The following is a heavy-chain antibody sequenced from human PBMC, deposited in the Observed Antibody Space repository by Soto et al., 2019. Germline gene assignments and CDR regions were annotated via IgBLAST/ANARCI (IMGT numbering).Heavy chain of an antibody. CDR2: VNGDGSST. Sequence: EVQLVESGGGLVQPGGSLRLSSAASGFTFTHYRIHWVRQAPGKGLVWVSRVNGDGSSTNYADSVKGRFTISRDNARNTVYLQMNSLRAEDTAVYYCARAGDWNYVYDFWGQGTLVTVSS. CDR3: ARAGDWNYVYDF. J-gene: IGHJ4*02. V-gene: IGHV3-74*01. D-gene: IGHD1-7*01. CDR1: GFTFTHYR.